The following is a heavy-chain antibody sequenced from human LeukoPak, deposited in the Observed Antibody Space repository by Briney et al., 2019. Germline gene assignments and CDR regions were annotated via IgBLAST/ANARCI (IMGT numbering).Heavy chain of an antibody. Sequence: PGGSLRLSCAASGFTVSSNYMSWVRQAPGKGLEWVSVIYSGGSTYYADSVKGRFTISRDNSKNTLYLQMNSLRAEDTAVYYCARDLPDYGDYGYYFDYWGQGTLVTVSS. CDR1: GFTVSSNY. D-gene: IGHD4-17*01. CDR3: ARDLPDYGDYGYYFDY. J-gene: IGHJ4*02. V-gene: IGHV3-53*01. CDR2: IYSGGST.